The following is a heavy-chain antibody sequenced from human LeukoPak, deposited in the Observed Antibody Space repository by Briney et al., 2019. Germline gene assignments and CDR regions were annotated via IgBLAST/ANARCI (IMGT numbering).Heavy chain of an antibody. CDR2: ITGSGGST. Sequence: PGGSLRLSCAASGLTFSSYSMSWVRQAPGKGLEWVSTITGSGGSTYYADSVKGRFTISRDNSKNTLLVQMNSLRAEDTAVYYCAKVSRIVGATTYYFDSWGQGTLVTVSS. D-gene: IGHD1-26*01. CDR1: GLTFSSYS. J-gene: IGHJ4*02. V-gene: IGHV3-23*01. CDR3: AKVSRIVGATTYYFDS.